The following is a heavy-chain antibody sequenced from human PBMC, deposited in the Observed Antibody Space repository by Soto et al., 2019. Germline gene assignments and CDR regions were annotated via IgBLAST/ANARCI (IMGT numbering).Heavy chain of an antibody. Sequence: EVQLVESRGGVVRPGGSLRLACVVSGFSIDEYGMSWVRQAPGKGPEWVSGMHRNGNSTGYADSVKGRFTISRDDAKNSLYLQMNSLRAEDTAVYYCARDHRWGYEYGDYGDSWGHGTLVTVSS. CDR1: GFSIDEYG. J-gene: IGHJ5*01. CDR3: ARDHRWGYEYGDYGDS. D-gene: IGHD4-17*01. CDR2: MHRNGNST. V-gene: IGHV3-20*04.